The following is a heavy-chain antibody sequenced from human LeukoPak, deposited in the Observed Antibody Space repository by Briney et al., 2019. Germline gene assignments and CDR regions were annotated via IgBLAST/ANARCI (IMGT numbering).Heavy chain of an antibody. CDR3: ARDNPVTYYYDNSGSSPGAFDI. J-gene: IGHJ3*02. CDR2: IYSGGST. Sequence: GGSLRLSCAASGFTVSSNYMSWVRQAPGKGLEWVSVIYSGGSTYYADSVKGRFTISRDNSKNTLYLQMNSLRAEDTAVYYCARDNPVTYYYDNSGSSPGAFDIWGQGQWSPSLQ. CDR1: GFTVSSNY. D-gene: IGHD3-22*01. V-gene: IGHV3-66*01.